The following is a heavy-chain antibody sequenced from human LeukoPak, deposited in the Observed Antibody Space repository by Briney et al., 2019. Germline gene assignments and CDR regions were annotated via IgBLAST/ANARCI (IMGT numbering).Heavy chain of an antibody. J-gene: IGHJ6*02. CDR1: GDTFTTYD. D-gene: IGHD2-15*01. Sequence: ASVKVSCKASGDTFTTYDVHWVRQASGQGLEWMGWMNPKSGDRGYAQKFQDRVAMTMNNSIRTAYMELRGLQPEDTAVYYCASGWYYHYFGTDVWGQGTTVIVSS. V-gene: IGHV1-8*01. CDR2: MNPKSGDR. CDR3: ASGWYYHYFGTDV.